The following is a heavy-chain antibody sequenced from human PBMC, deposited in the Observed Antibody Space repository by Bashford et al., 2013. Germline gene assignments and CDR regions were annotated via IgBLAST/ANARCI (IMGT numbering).Heavy chain of an antibody. CDR2: IYYSGST. J-gene: IGHJ4*02. CDR1: GGSISSGGYY. V-gene: IGHV4-31*03. CDR3: AREGYYDFWSGLDY. Sequence: SSETLSLTCTVSGGSISSGGYYWSWIRQHPGKGLEWIGYIYYSGSTYYNPSLKSRVTISVDTSKNQFSLKLSSVTAADTAVYYCAREGYYDFWSGLDYWGQGTLVTVSS. D-gene: IGHD3-3*01.